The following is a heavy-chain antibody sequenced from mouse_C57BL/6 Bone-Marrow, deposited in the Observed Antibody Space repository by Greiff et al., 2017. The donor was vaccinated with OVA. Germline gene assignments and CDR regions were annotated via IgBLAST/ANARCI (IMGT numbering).Heavy chain of an antibody. CDR2: INSNNGGT. CDR3: ARGGYYDYDGGAWFAY. J-gene: IGHJ3*01. D-gene: IGHD2-4*01. Sequence: EVQLQQSGPELAKPGASVKIPCKASGYTFTDYNMDWVKQSHGKSLEWIGDINSNNGGTIYNQKFKGKATLTVDKSSSTAYMELRSLTSEDTAVYYCARGGYYDYDGGAWFAYGGQGTLVTVSA. CDR1: GYTFTDYN. V-gene: IGHV1-18*01.